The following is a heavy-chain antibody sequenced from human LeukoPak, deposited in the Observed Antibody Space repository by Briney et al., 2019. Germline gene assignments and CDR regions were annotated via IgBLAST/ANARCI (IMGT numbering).Heavy chain of an antibody. V-gene: IGHV4-59*11. CDR3: ARPKRWFSDAFDI. J-gene: IGHJ3*02. CDR2: IYYNGST. D-gene: IGHD5-24*01. Sequence: SSETLSLTCTVSGISISSQYWSWIRQPPGEGLEWIGHIYYNGSTNYNPSLKSRLTISVDMSRNQFYLRLNSVTAADTAVYYCARPKRWFSDAFDIWGQGTMVTVSS. CDR1: GISISSQY.